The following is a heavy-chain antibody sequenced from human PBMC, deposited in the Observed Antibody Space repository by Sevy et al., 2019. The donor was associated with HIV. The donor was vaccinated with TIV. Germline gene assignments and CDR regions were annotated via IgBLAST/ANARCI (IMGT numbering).Heavy chain of an antibody. V-gene: IGHV3-74*01. Sequence: GALRLSCAASGFTFSSYWMHWVRQAPGKGLVWVSRINSDGSSTSYADSVKGRFTISRDNAKNTLYLKMNSLRAEDTAVYYCARAPRAPVGATRFDPWGQGTLVTVSS. CDR3: ARAPRAPVGATRFDP. D-gene: IGHD1-26*01. J-gene: IGHJ5*02. CDR1: GFTFSSYW. CDR2: INSDGSST.